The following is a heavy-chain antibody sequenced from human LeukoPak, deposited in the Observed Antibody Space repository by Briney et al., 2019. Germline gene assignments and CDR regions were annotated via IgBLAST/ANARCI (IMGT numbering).Heavy chain of an antibody. CDR3: AKMGLRLSSRWFDP. CDR2: VSFYNGNS. D-gene: IGHD2-8*01. CDR1: GHTSTTYG. J-gene: IGHJ5*02. Sequence: ASVKVSCTASGHTSTTYGISWLRLAPGHGLELMGWVSFYNGNSKYVQKFQGRDSMTTDTSTSTAYMELRSLRFDDTATYYCAKMGLRLSSRWFDPWGQGTLVTVSS. V-gene: IGHV1-18*01.